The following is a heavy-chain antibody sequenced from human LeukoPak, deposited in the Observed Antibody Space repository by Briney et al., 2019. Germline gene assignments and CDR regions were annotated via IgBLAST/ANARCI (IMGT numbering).Heavy chain of an antibody. CDR2: FDPEDGET. Sequence: ASVKVSCKASGYTFTSYGISWVRQAPGQGLEWMGGFDPEDGETIYAQKFQGRVTMTEDTSTDTAYMELSSLRSEDTAVYYCARVDDSSGYSYYFDYWGQGTLVTVSS. D-gene: IGHD3-22*01. CDR3: ARVDDSSGYSYYFDY. CDR1: GYTFTSYG. J-gene: IGHJ4*02. V-gene: IGHV1-24*01.